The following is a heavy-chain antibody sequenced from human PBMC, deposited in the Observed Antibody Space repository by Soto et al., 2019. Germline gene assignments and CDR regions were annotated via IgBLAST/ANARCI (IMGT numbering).Heavy chain of an antibody. J-gene: IGHJ5*02. Sequence: QVQLVQSGAEVKKPGASVKVSCKASGYTFTSYGISWVRQAPGQGLEWMGWISAYSGNTNYAQKLQGRVPMTTDTSTSTAYMELRSLRSDDTAVYYCARGLPGSSSSPPHWFDPWGQGTLVTVSS. D-gene: IGHD6-6*01. CDR3: ARGLPGSSSSPPHWFDP. V-gene: IGHV1-18*01. CDR1: GYTFTSYG. CDR2: ISAYSGNT.